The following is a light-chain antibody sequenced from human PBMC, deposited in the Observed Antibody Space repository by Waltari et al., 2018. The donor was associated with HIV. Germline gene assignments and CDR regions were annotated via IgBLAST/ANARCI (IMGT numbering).Light chain of an antibody. CDR3: QQYYNTPLT. Sequence: DIVMTQSPDSLAVPLGEPATINCKSSHRDFYRSNNKNYLAWYQQKPGKPPKRLLYWASTRESGVPDRFSGSGSGTDFTLTISRLQAEDVAVFYCQQYYNTPLTFGGGTKVEI. CDR1: HRDFYRSNNKNY. J-gene: IGKJ4*01. V-gene: IGKV4-1*01. CDR2: WAS.